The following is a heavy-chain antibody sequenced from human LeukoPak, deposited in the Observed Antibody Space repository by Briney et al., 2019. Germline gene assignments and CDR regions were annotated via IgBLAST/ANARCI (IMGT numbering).Heavy chain of an antibody. D-gene: IGHD1-26*01. CDR2: INWNGGST. V-gene: IGHV3-20*04. Sequence: GGSLRLXCAASGFTYDDYGMSWVRQAPGKGLEWVSGINWNGGSTGYADSVKGRFTISRDNAKNSLYLQMNSLRAEDTALYYCARRIVGANNEFDYWGQGTLVTVSS. CDR1: GFTYDDYG. CDR3: ARRIVGANNEFDY. J-gene: IGHJ4*02.